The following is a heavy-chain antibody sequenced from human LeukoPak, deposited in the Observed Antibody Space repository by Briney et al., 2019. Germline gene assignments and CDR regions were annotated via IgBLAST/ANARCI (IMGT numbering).Heavy chain of an antibody. CDR2: IYYSGST. V-gene: IGHV4-59*08. CDR3: ARHEGSNFGFDY. Sequence: SETLSLTCTVSGGSISSYYWSWIRQPPGKGLEWIGFIYYSGSTNYNPSLKSRVTISVDTSKHQFSLKLSSVTAADTAVYYCARHEGSNFGFDYWGQGTLVTVSS. J-gene: IGHJ4*02. CDR1: GGSISSYY. D-gene: IGHD4-4*01.